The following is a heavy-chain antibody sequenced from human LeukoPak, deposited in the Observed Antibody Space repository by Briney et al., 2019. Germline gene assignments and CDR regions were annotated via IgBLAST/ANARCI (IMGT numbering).Heavy chain of an antibody. J-gene: IGHJ4*02. CDR3: ARLGYYYGSLGHYDY. Sequence: ASVKVSCKASGYTFTNYYIHWVRQAPGQGLEWMGIINPTSGSTAYTQKFQGRVTMTRDTSTSTVYMELSSLRSDDTAVYYCARLGYYYGSLGHYDYWGQGTLVIVSS. CDR2: INPTSGST. CDR1: GYTFTNYY. D-gene: IGHD3-22*01. V-gene: IGHV1-46*01.